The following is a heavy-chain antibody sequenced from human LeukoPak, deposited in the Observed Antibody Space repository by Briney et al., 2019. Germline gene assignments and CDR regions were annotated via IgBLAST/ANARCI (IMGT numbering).Heavy chain of an antibody. D-gene: IGHD6-19*01. Sequence: GGSLRPSCAASGFTFSSYGMHWVRQAPGKGLEWVAVISYDGSNKYYADSVKGRFTISRDNSKNTLYLQMNSLRAEDTAVYYCAKEQWPWGQGTLVTVSS. CDR3: AKEQWP. CDR1: GFTFSSYG. CDR2: ISYDGSNK. V-gene: IGHV3-30*18. J-gene: IGHJ5*02.